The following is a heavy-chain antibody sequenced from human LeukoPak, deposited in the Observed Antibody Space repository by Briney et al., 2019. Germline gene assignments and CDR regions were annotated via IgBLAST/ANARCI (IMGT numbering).Heavy chain of an antibody. CDR3: ARLLWNGRGAFDV. D-gene: IGHD1-1*01. J-gene: IGHJ3*01. CDR1: GGSISNYY. V-gene: IGHV4-59*08. Sequence: SETLSLTCTVSGGSISNYYWGWIRQPPGKGLEYIGYIYYTGSTNYNPSLKSRVTISVDTSTNQFSLRVSSVTAADTAVYYCARLLWNGRGAFDVLGRGTLVTVSS. CDR2: IYYTGST.